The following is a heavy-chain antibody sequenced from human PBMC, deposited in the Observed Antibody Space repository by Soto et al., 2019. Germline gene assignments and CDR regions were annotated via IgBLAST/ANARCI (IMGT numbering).Heavy chain of an antibody. V-gene: IGHV3-64D*08. Sequence: GGSLRLSCSASGLSISSNGMYWVRQAPGKGLEYVSAISSNGGSTYYADSVKGRFTISRDNSRNTVYLQMSSLRAEDTAMYYCVKVSTYYYYGMDVWGQGTTVTVS. J-gene: IGHJ6*02. CDR1: GLSISSNG. CDR3: VKVSTYYYYGMDV. CDR2: ISSNGGST.